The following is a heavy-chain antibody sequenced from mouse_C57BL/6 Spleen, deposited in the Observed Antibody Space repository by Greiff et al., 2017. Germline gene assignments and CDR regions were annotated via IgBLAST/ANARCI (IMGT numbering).Heavy chain of an antibody. J-gene: IGHJ3*01. V-gene: IGHV1-69*01. CDR1: GYTFTSYW. D-gene: IGHD2-13*01. CDR2: IDPSDSYT. CDR3: ARGELLFAY. Sequence: QVQLQQPGAELVMPGASVKLSCKASGYTFTSYWMHWVKQRPGQGLEWIGEIDPSDSYTNYNQKFKGKSTLTVDKTSSTAYMQLSRLTSEASAVXYCARGELLFAYWGQGTLVTVSA.